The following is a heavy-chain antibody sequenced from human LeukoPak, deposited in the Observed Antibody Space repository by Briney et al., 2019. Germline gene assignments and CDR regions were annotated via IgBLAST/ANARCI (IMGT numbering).Heavy chain of an antibody. CDR2: ISAYNGNT. Sequence: ASVKVSCKASGYTFTGHGTSWVRQAPGQGLEWMGWISAYNGNTNYAQKLQGRVTMTTDTSTSTAYMELRSLRSDDTAVYYCARECSSTSCYVLRAFDIWGQGTMVTVSS. D-gene: IGHD2-2*01. CDR1: GYTFTGHG. CDR3: ARECSSTSCYVLRAFDI. J-gene: IGHJ3*02. V-gene: IGHV1-18*04.